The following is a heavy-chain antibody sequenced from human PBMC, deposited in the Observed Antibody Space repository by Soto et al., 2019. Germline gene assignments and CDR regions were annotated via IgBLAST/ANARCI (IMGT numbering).Heavy chain of an antibody. Sequence: SETLSLTCTVSGDSITSNSYFWAWIRQPPGKGLEWIGSIYYSGTTYYNPSLKSRVTISVDRSKNQFSLKLSSVTAADTAVYYCARDKYYDILTGSYGMDVWGQGTTVTVSS. J-gene: IGHJ6*02. CDR1: GDSITSNSYF. V-gene: IGHV4-39*07. CDR3: ARDKYYDILTGSYGMDV. D-gene: IGHD3-9*01. CDR2: IYYSGTT.